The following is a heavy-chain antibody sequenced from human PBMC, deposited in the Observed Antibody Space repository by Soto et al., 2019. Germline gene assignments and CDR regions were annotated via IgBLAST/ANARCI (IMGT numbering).Heavy chain of an antibody. J-gene: IGHJ6*02. CDR2: IYYSGST. CDR1: GGSISSYY. Sequence: SETLPLTCTVSGGSISSYYWSWIRQPTGKGLEWIGYIYYSGSTNYNPSLKSRVTISVDTSKNQFSLKLSSVTAADTAVYYCARGNKLYYGSGSYYYYYYGMDVWGQGTTVTVSS. D-gene: IGHD3-10*01. V-gene: IGHV4-59*01. CDR3: ARGNKLYYGSGSYYYYYYGMDV.